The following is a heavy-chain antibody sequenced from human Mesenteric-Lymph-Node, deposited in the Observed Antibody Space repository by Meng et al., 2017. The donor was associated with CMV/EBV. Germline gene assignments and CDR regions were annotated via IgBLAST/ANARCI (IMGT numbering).Heavy chain of an antibody. CDR2: ITASGDTT. CDR1: GFTFSSYA. CDR3: VRDRGYFDY. J-gene: IGHJ4*02. Sequence: GESLKISCAASGFTFSSYAMSWVRQAPGKGLEWVSGITASGDTTYYADSVKGRFTISRDKSKDTLYLQMNSLRAEDTAVYYCVRDRGYFDYWGQGTLVTVSS. V-gene: IGHV3-23*01.